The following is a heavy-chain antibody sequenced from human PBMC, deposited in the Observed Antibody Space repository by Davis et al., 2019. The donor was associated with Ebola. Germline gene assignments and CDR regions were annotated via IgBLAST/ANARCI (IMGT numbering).Heavy chain of an antibody. V-gene: IGHV3-15*01. CDR2: IKSKTDGGTT. D-gene: IGHD4-17*01. J-gene: IGHJ5*02. Sequence: PGGSLRLSCAASGFTFSNAWMSWVRQAPGKGLEWVGRIKSKTDGGTTDYAAPVKGRFTISRDDSKNTLYLQMNSLKTEDTAVYYCTTDRPTVTTGWFDPWGQGTLVTVSS. CDR1: GFTFSNAW. CDR3: TTDRPTVTTGWFDP.